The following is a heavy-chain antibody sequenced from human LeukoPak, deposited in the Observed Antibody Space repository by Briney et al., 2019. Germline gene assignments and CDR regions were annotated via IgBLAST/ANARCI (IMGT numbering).Heavy chain of an antibody. CDR3: AREFYYDSSGYHYYGMDV. J-gene: IGHJ6*02. CDR2: SSSSNS. CDR1: GFTFTPYT. D-gene: IGHD3-22*01. Sequence: PGGSLRLSCAASGFTFTPYTINWVRQAPGKGLEWVSSSSSSNSYYADSVKGRVTISRDNAKKSVYLQMNSLRAEDTAVYYCAREFYYDSSGYHYYGMDVWGQGTTVTVSS. V-gene: IGHV3-21*01.